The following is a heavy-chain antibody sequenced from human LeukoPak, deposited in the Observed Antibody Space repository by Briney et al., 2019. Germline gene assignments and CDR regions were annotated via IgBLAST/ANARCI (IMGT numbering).Heavy chain of an antibody. CDR3: AKSTTVTTWVVDY. CDR2: INPNSGGT. Sequence: ASVKVSCKASGYTFTGYYMHWVRQAPGQGLEWMGWINPNSGGTNYAQKFQGRVTMTRDTSISTAYMELSRLRSGDTAVYYCAKSTTVTTWVVDYWGQGTLGTVSS. D-gene: IGHD4-17*01. CDR1: GYTFTGYY. J-gene: IGHJ4*02. V-gene: IGHV1-2*02.